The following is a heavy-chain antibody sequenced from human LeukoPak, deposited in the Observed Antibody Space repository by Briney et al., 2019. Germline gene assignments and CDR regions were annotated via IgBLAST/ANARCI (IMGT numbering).Heavy chain of an antibody. CDR1: GFTFTSSA. CDR2: IAPRSGAT. CDR3: ARDGSVESGHYYFDF. D-gene: IGHD3-10*01. V-gene: IGHV1-2*02. Sequence: ASVKVSCKASGFTFTSSAMQWVRQAPGQGLEWVGWIAPRSGATTYAQKFQDRVTMTRDTSIRTAYLELASLRSDDTAMYYCARDGSVESGHYYFDFWGQGTLVTVSS. J-gene: IGHJ4*02.